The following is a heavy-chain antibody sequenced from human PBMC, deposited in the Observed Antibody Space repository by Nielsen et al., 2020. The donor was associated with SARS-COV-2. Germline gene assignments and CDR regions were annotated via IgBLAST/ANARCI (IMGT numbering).Heavy chain of an antibody. CDR1: GFTFSSYG. Sequence: GESLKISCAASGFTFSSYGMHWVRQAPGKGLEWVAVISYDGSNKYYADSVKGRFTISRDNSKNTLYLQMNSLRAEDTAVYYCAKIIGAVTDGFDYWGQGTLVTVSS. CDR3: AKIIGAVTDGFDY. V-gene: IGHV3-30*18. CDR2: ISYDGSNK. J-gene: IGHJ4*02. D-gene: IGHD4-11*01.